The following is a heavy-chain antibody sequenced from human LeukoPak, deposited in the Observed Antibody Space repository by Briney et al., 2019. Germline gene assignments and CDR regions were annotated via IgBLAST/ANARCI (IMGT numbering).Heavy chain of an antibody. CDR3: ARGGGSGSYPDY. CDR1: GYSFTGYY. J-gene: IGHJ4*02. CDR2: INPNSGGA. V-gene: IGHV1-2*02. Sequence: ASVKVSCKASGYSFTGYYLHWVRQAHGQGLEWMGWINPNSGGANSAQKFQGRVTMTRVTSINTVYMELSRLRSDDTAVYFCARGGGSGSYPDYWGQGTLVTVSS. D-gene: IGHD3-10*01.